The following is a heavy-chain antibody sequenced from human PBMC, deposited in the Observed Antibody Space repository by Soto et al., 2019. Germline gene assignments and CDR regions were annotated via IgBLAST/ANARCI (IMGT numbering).Heavy chain of an antibody. V-gene: IGHV1-69*01. J-gene: IGHJ5*02. Sequence: QVQLVQSGAEVRKPGSSVKVSCKISGGTFTNYVISWLRQAPGQGLEWMGGLIPIFGAANLAQKFQGRDTIAADESTSTVNMGLSSLKSEDTAVYYCARGRSSPDFDPWGQGTLVTVSS. D-gene: IGHD6-6*01. CDR2: LIPIFGAA. CDR1: GGTFTNYV. CDR3: ARGRSSPDFDP.